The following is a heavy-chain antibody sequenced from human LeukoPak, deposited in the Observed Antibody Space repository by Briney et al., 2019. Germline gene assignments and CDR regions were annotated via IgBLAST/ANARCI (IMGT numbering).Heavy chain of an antibody. CDR3: ARDYSSGYFNWFDP. Sequence: SETLPLTCTVSGGSISSYYWSWIRQPAGKGLEWIGRIYTSGSTNYNPSLKSRVTMSVDTSKNQFSLKLSSVTAADTAVYYCARDYSSGYFNWFDPWGQGTLVTVSS. D-gene: IGHD3-22*01. V-gene: IGHV4-4*07. CDR1: GGSISSYY. J-gene: IGHJ5*02. CDR2: IYTSGST.